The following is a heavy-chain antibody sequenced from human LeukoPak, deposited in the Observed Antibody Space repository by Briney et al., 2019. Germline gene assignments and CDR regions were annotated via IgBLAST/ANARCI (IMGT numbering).Heavy chain of an antibody. CDR1: GYSISSGYF. J-gene: IGHJ4*02. Sequence: PSETLSLTCTVSGYSISSGYFWGWIRQPPGKGLEWIGYIYYSGSTNYNPSLKSRVTISVDTSKNQFSLKLSSVTAADTAVYYCAGGVRGVITSYWGQGTLVTVSS. D-gene: IGHD3-10*01. V-gene: IGHV4-61*01. CDR3: AGGVRGVITSY. CDR2: IYYSGST.